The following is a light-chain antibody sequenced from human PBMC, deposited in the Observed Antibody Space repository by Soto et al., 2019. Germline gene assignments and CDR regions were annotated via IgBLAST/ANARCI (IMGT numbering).Light chain of an antibody. CDR1: QSISDN. CDR3: QQYNIWPIT. V-gene: IGKV3-15*01. J-gene: IGKJ5*01. Sequence: EVLTTQSPDTLYVSPGERVTLSCRASQSISDNLAWYQQKPGQGPRLLVYRASTRTLGIPARFSGSEAGTEFTLTIRSLQSEDFAVYYCQQYNIWPITFGQGTRLEIK. CDR2: RAS.